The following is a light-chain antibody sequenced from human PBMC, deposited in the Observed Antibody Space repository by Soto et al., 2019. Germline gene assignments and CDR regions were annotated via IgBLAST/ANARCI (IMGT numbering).Light chain of an antibody. V-gene: IGKV3-15*01. CDR3: QRYNNWPLT. Sequence: EIVLTPSPATLSLSPGEGAALSCRASQSVSSYLAWYQQKPGQTPRLLIYDSSTRAIGIPTRFSGSRSGTEFTLTINGLQSEDFAVYYCQRYNNWPLTFGGGTKVDI. CDR1: QSVSSY. CDR2: DSS. J-gene: IGKJ4*01.